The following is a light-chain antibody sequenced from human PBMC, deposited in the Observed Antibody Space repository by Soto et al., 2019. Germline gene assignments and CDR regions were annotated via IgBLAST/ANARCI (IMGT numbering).Light chain of an antibody. CDR2: EVY. CDR1: SRVVGGYNY. CDR3: SSYVGTNSYV. V-gene: IGLV2-8*01. J-gene: IGLJ1*01. Sequence: QSAPTQPPPPSGAPRPAVTHSRTGNSRVVGGYNYVSWYQHHPGKAPKLIIYEVYKRPSGVPDRFSGSKSGNTAALTVSGLQAEDEADYYCSSYVGTNSYVFGTGTKVTVL.